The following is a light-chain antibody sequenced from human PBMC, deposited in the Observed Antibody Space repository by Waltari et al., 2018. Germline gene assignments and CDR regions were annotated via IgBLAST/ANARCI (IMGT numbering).Light chain of an antibody. J-gene: IGLJ3*02. V-gene: IGLV2-14*01. CDR2: EAS. CDR3: SSYTSSNTLEVM. Sequence: QSALTQPASVSGSPGQSITISCTGTSSDVGAYNYVSWYQQHPGKAPKLMICEASNRPSGVSSRFSGSKSGNTASLTISGLQAEDEADYYCSSYTSSNTLEVMFGGGTKLTVL. CDR1: SSDVGAYNY.